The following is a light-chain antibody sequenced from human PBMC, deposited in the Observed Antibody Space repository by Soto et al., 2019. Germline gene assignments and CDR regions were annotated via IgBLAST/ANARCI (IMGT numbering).Light chain of an antibody. V-gene: IGKV3-11*01. CDR3: QHRGDWPPWAT. CDR2: DAS. J-gene: IGKJ4*02. CDR1: ESITTH. Sequence: EIVLTQSPATLSLSPGERVTLSCRASESITTHLAWYQHKAGQPPRLLIYDASNRATGIPARFSGSGFGTDFTRTISSLEPEDFAVYYCQHRGDWPPWATCGAGTMVE.